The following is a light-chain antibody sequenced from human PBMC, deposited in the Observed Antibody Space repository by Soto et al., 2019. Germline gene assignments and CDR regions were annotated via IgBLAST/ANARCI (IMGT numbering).Light chain of an antibody. CDR1: QDISTY. CDR2: GAS. J-gene: IGKJ5*01. Sequence: RLTQSPSSLSASVGDTVTLSWRASQDISTYLAWYQQKPGKAPTLLIFGASSLHNGVPPRFAGSGSGSEFTLPINRLPPDDFATYFCQHYTLYSAPFGQGTRV. V-gene: IGKV1-5*01. CDR3: QHYTLYSAP.